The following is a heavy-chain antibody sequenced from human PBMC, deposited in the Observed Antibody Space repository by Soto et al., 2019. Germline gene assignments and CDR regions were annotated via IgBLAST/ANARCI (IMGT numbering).Heavy chain of an antibody. CDR1: GYTFTSYY. CDR3: AGAVLMVRGALVYYHYCMDC. D-gene: IGHD3-10*01. J-gene: IGHJ6*02. CDR2: INPSGGST. Sequence: ASVKVSCKASGYTFTSYYMHWVRQAPGQGLEWMGIINPSGGSTSYAQKFQGRVTMTRDTSASTVYMELSSLRSEDTAVYYCAGAVLMVRGALVYYHYCMDCWGQVPTVTFS. V-gene: IGHV1-46*01.